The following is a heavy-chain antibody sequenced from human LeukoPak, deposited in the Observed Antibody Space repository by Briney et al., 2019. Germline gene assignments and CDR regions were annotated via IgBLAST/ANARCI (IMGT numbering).Heavy chain of an antibody. D-gene: IGHD1-26*01. V-gene: IGHV3-23*01. Sequence: GGSLRLSCAASGFTFNTYAMSWVPQAPGKGLEWVSTISSSGGTTYYAGSVKGQFTISRDNSKKTLYLQMNSLRAEDTAVYYCAKGRSDSYYGAFDIWGQGTMVTVSS. CDR1: GFTFNTYA. CDR3: AKGRSDSYYGAFDI. CDR2: ISSSGGTT. J-gene: IGHJ3*02.